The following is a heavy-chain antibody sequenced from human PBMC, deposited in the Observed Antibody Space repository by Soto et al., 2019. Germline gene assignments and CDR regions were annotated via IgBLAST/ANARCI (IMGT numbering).Heavy chain of an antibody. Sequence: QVQLQESGPGLVKPSETLSLTCTVSGGSISSYYWIWIRQTPGKGLEWIGYIYHSGNTNYNPSLKSRVTISVDTSKNQFSLKLSSVTAADTAVYYCARPPRQAPYYYYYMDVWGKGTTDTVTS. CDR3: ARPPRQAPYYYYYMDV. J-gene: IGHJ6*03. D-gene: IGHD6-6*01. CDR2: IYHSGNT. V-gene: IGHV4-59*08. CDR1: GGSISSYY.